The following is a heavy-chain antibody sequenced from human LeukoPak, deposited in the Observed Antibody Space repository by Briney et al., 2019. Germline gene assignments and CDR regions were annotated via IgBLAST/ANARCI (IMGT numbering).Heavy chain of an antibody. CDR3: TPDHTMVRGVIDGYYGMDV. CDR1: GFTLSNTW. CDR2: IKSNTDGGTT. Sequence: GGSLRLSCAASGFTLSNTWMSWVRQAPGKGLEWIGRIKSNTDGGTTDFAAPVKGRLTISRDDLETTLYLQMNSLKIEDTAVYFCTPDHTMVRGVIDGYYGMDVWGQGATVTVSS. D-gene: IGHD3-10*01. J-gene: IGHJ6*02. V-gene: IGHV3-15*01.